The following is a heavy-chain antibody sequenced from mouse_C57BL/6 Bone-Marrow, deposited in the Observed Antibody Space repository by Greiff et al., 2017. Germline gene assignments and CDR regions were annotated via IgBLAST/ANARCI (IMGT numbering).Heavy chain of an antibody. J-gene: IGHJ2*01. CDR3: ARGLKQGNFDY. V-gene: IGHV3-6*01. Sequence: EVQLQESGPGLVKPSQSLSLTCSVTGYSITSGYYWNWIRQFPGNKLEWMGYISYDGSNNYNPSLKNRISITRDTSKNQFFLKLNSVTTEDTATYYCARGLKQGNFDYWGQGTTLTVSS. CDR2: ISYDGSN. CDR1: GYSITSGYY.